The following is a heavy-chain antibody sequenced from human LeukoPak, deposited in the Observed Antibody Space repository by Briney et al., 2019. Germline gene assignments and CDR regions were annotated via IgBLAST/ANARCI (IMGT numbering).Heavy chain of an antibody. CDR3: AKAPTVGYYFDY. CDR2: IGTAGDT. CDR1: GFTFSSYD. D-gene: IGHD4-11*01. Sequence: GGSLRLSCAASGFTFSSYDMHWVRQATGKGLEWVSAIGTAGDTYYPGSVKGRFTISRDNSKNTLHLQMNSLRAEDTAVYYCAKAPTVGYYFDYWGQGTLVTVSS. V-gene: IGHV3-13*01. J-gene: IGHJ4*02.